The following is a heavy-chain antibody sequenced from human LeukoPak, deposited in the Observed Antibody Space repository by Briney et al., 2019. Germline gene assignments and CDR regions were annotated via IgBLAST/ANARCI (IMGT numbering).Heavy chain of an antibody. CDR3: ARSNQADDY. D-gene: IGHD1-14*01. J-gene: IGHJ4*02. V-gene: IGHV3-74*01. Sequence: GGSLRLSCAASGFTFGSYWMHWVRQVPGKGLVWVARINPGGSSITYADSVKGRFTISRDNAKNTLYLQMDSLRAEDTGVYYCARSNQADDYWGQGTLVTVSS. CDR2: INPGGSSI. CDR1: GFTFGSYW.